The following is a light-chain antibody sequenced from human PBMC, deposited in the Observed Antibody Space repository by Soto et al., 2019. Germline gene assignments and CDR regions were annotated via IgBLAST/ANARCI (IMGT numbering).Light chain of an antibody. Sequence: QSALTQPASVSGSPGQSITIACTGTNRDVGSYNLVSWYQQRPGEAPKLIISEVRNRPSGISYRFTGSKSGNTASLTISGLQAEDEADYYCSSYTTTSTLVVGGGTQLTVL. J-gene: IGLJ3*02. CDR3: SSYTTTSTLV. CDR2: EVR. V-gene: IGLV2-14*01. CDR1: NRDVGSYNL.